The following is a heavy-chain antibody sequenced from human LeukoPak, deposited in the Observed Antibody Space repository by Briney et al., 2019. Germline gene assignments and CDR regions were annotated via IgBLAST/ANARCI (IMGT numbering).Heavy chain of an antibody. Sequence: ASVKVPCKASGYTFTSYAMNWVRQAPGQGLEWMGWINTNTGNPTYAQGFTGRFVFSLDTSVSTAYLQISSLKAEDTAVYYCASWSSSSWATWYFDLWGRGTLVTVSS. D-gene: IGHD6-13*01. V-gene: IGHV7-4-1*02. CDR2: INTNTGNP. CDR1: GYTFTSYA. CDR3: ASWSSSSWATWYFDL. J-gene: IGHJ2*01.